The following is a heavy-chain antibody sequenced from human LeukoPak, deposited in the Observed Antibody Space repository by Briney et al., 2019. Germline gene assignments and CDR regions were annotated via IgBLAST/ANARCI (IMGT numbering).Heavy chain of an antibody. CDR3: AREITMVRGVIKKWFDF. J-gene: IGHJ5*01. V-gene: IGHV4-59*01. Sequence: SETLSLTCTVSGGSISSYYWSWIRQPPGKGLEWIGNIYYSGSTSYNPSLKSRVTISVDTSKNQFSLKLSSVTAADTAMYYCAREITMVRGVIKKWFDFWGQGILVTVSS. CDR2: IYYSGST. D-gene: IGHD3-10*01. CDR1: GGSISSYY.